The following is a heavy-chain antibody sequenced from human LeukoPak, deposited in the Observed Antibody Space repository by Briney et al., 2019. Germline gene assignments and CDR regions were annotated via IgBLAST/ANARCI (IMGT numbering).Heavy chain of an antibody. CDR2: IYYSGST. CDR3: ARGGGYCSSTSCEFDY. J-gene: IGHJ4*02. Sequence: SETLSLTCTVSGGSISSSSYYWGWIRQPPGKGLEWIGSIYYSGSTYYNPSLKSRVTISVDTSKNQFSLKLNSVAAADTAVYYCARGGGYCSSTSCEFDYWGQGTLVTVSS. D-gene: IGHD2-2*01. V-gene: IGHV4-39*07. CDR1: GGSISSSSYY.